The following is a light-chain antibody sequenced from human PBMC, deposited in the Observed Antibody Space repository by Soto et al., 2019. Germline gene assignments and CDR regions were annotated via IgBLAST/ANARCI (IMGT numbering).Light chain of an antibody. CDR2: AAT. CDR3: NVYGSFPPWYP. CDR1: QRVRSSY. J-gene: IGKJ2*01. Sequence: LTLSPAALALAPGERAALSWMASQRVRSSYLAWCQQKTGQAPSLHIYAATTSATGIPERFSGSGSGTDLTRTISRVEPEDFSVYVCNVYGSFPPWYPVALVTK. V-gene: IGKV3-20*01.